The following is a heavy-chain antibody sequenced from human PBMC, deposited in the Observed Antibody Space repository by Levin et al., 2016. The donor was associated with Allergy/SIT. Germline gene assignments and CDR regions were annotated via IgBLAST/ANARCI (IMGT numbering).Heavy chain of an antibody. J-gene: IGHJ6*02. CDR1: GFTFSSYA. CDR3: AKHYYGSGSPYYYYYGMDV. CDR2: ISGSGGST. D-gene: IGHD3-10*01. Sequence: GESLKISCAASGFTFSSYAMSWVRQAPGKGLEWVSAISGSGGSTYYADSVKGRFTISRDNSKNTLYLQMNSLRAEDTAVYYCAKHYYGSGSPYYYYYGMDVWGQGTTVTVSS. V-gene: IGHV3-23*01.